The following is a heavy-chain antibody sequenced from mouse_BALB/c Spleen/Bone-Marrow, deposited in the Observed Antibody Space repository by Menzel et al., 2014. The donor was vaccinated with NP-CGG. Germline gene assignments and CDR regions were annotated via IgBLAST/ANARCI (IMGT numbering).Heavy chain of an antibody. J-gene: IGHJ2*01. CDR1: GYTFTNYW. CDR3: ARGGNYGY. CDR2: IFPGIGTT. Sequence: VQLQESGAELVKPGASVKLSCKPSGYTFTNYWIQWVKQRPGQGLGWIGEIFPGIGTTYYNEKFKGKATLTIDTSSSTAYMQLSSLTSEYSAVYFCARGGNYGYWGQGTTLTVSS. D-gene: IGHD2-1*01. V-gene: IGHV1S132*01.